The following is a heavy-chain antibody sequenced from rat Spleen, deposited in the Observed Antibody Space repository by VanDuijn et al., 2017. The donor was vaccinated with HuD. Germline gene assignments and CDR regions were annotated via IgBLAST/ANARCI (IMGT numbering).Heavy chain of an antibody. D-gene: IGHD1-6*01. J-gene: IGHJ3*01. CDR2: ISYDGVTT. CDR1: GFTFNNYG. CDR3: ATSVYYGLLLRGGWFAY. V-gene: IGHV5-29*01. Sequence: EVQLVESGGGLVQPGRSLKLSCAASGFTFNNYGMAWVRQAPTKGLEWIAAISYDGVTTYYRDSVRGRFTISRNNAKSTLFLQMDSLRPEDTATYYCATSVYYGLLLRGGWFAYWGQGTLVTVSS.